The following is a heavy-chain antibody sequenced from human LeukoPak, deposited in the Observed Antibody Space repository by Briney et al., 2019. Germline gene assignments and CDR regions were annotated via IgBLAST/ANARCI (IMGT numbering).Heavy chain of an antibody. Sequence: PSQTLSLTCTVSGGSISSGDYYWSWIRHPPGKGLEWIGYIYYSGSTYYNPSLKSRVTISVDTSKNQFSLKLSSVTAADTAVYYCARVCFVVLSPLSDPWGQGTLVTVSS. CDR1: GGSISSGDYY. J-gene: IGHJ5*02. V-gene: IGHV4-30-4*08. CDR2: IYYSGST. CDR3: ARVCFVVLSPLSDP. D-gene: IGHD2-2*01.